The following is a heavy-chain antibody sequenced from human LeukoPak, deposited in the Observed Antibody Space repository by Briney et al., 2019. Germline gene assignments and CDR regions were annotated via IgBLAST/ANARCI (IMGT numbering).Heavy chain of an antibody. CDR2: ISSTGSYT. D-gene: IGHD2-15*01. J-gene: IGHJ4*01. CDR1: GFTCGDYY. V-gene: IGHV3-11*03. Sequence: GGSLRLSCAGSGFTCGDYYMTWIRQAPGKGLEWVSYISSTGSYTGYVESVKGRFTITRDTAKNSLFLQMNSLRVEDTAVYFCATFPLGYCSYGSCGGNYWGHGTLVTVSS. CDR3: ATFPLGYCSYGSCGGNY.